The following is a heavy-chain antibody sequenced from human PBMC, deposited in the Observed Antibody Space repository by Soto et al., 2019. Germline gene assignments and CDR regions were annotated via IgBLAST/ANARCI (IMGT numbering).Heavy chain of an antibody. V-gene: IGHV4-34*01. J-gene: IGHJ6*03. CDR2: INHSGST. CDR3: ARAYYGSGRYHYYYYYMDV. D-gene: IGHD3-10*01. CDR1: GGSFSGYY. Sequence: PSETLSLTCAVYGGSFSGYYWSWIHQPPGKGLEWIGEINHSGSTNYNPSLKSRVTISVDTSKNQFSLKLSSVTAADTAVYYCARAYYGSGRYHYYYYYMDVWGKGTTVTVSS.